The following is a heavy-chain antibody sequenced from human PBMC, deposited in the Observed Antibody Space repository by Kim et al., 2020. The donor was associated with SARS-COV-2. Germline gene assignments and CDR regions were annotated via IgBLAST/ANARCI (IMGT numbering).Heavy chain of an antibody. V-gene: IGHV4-4*02. CDR2: IYHSGST. CDR3: ARDIEQQLSKYNWFDP. D-gene: IGHD6-13*01. J-gene: IGHJ5*02. CDR1: GGSISSSNW. Sequence: SETLSLTCAVSGGSISSSNWWSWVRQPPGKGLEWIGEIYHSGSTNYNPSLKSRVTISVDKSKNQFSLKLSSVTAADTAVYYCARDIEQQLSKYNWFDPWGQGTLVTVSS.